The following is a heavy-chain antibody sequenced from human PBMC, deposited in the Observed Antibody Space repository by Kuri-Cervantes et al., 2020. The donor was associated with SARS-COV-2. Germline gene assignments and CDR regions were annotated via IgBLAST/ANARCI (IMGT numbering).Heavy chain of an antibody. CDR2: IIPIFGTA. V-gene: IGHV1-69*13. D-gene: IGHD3-16*01. CDR1: GGTFSSYA. CDR3: ASLGDAGDLSPPFDY. Sequence: SVKVSCKASGGTFSSYAISWVRQAPGQGLEWMGGIIPIFGTANYAQKFQGRVTITADESTSTAYMGLSSLRSEDTAVYYCASLGDAGDLSPPFDYWGQGTLVTVSS. J-gene: IGHJ4*02.